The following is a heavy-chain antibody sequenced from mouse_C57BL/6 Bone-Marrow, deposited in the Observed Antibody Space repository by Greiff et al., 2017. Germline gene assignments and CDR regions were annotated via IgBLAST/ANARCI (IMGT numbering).Heavy chain of an antibody. CDR3: AAYGSSYYAMDY. V-gene: IGHV5-15*01. Sequence: VQLKESGGGLVQPGGSLKLSCAASGFTFSDYGMAWVRQAPRKGPEWVAFISNLAYSIYYAKTVTGRFTITRETANNTLNLEMSSLRSEDTAMDYYAAYGSSYYAMDYRGQGTSVTVSS. D-gene: IGHD1-1*01. CDR2: ISNLAYSI. CDR1: GFTFSDYG. J-gene: IGHJ4*01.